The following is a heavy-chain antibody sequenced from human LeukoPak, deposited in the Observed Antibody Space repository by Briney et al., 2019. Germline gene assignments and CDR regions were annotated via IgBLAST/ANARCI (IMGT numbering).Heavy chain of an antibody. V-gene: IGHV3-74*01. CDR1: GFTFSSYW. Sequence: GGSLRLSRAASGFTFSSYWMHWIRQLPGKGLVWVSRINTDGSSTSYADSVKGRFTISRDNAKNTLYLQMNSLRAEDTAVYYCARDRPGGFDPWGQGTLVTVSS. J-gene: IGHJ5*02. CDR2: INTDGSST. D-gene: IGHD3-16*01. CDR3: ARDRPGGFDP.